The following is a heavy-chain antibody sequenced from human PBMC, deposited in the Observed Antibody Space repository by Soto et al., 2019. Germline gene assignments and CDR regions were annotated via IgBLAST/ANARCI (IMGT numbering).Heavy chain of an antibody. Sequence: QVQLQESGPGLVKPSETLSLTCSVSGGSISGHYWSWVRQTPGKGLEWIGYIYYSGSTNYNPSLKSRVTISVDTSKNQFSLRLTSVTAADTAVYYCARGPYYDLIWKYYYMDVWGKGTTVTVSS. CDR1: GGSISGHY. J-gene: IGHJ6*03. CDR2: IYYSGST. D-gene: IGHD3-16*01. CDR3: ARGPYYDLIWKYYYMDV. V-gene: IGHV4-59*08.